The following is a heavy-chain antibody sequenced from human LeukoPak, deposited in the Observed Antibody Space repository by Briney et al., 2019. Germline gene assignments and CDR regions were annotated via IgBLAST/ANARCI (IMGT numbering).Heavy chain of an antibody. V-gene: IGHV4-39*01. CDR3: ASLRGYYDFWSGQYYYGMDV. J-gene: IGHJ6*02. CDR2: IYYSGST. D-gene: IGHD3-3*01. CDR1: GGSISSSSYY. Sequence: SETLSLTCTVSGGSISSSSYYWGWIRQPPGKGLEWIGSIYYSGSTYYNPSLKSRVTISVDTSKNQFSLKLSSVTAADTAVYYCASLRGYYDFWSGQYYYGMDVWGQGTTVTVPS.